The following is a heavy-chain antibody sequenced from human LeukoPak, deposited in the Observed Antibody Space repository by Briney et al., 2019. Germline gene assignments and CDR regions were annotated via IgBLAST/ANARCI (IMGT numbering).Heavy chain of an antibody. J-gene: IGHJ4*02. Sequence: AGGSLRLACAASGFTFSSYAMSWVSQPPGKGLEWIGEIYHSGSTNYNPSLKSRVTISVDKSKNQFSLKLSSVTAADTAVYYCARSVPLTAAGLDYWGQGTLVTVSS. CDR3: ARSVPLTAAGLDY. CDR2: IYHSGST. CDR1: GFTFSSYAM. V-gene: IGHV4-4*02. D-gene: IGHD2-2*01.